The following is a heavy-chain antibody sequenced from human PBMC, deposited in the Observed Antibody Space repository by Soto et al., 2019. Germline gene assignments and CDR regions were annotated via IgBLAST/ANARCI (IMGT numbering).Heavy chain of an antibody. J-gene: IGHJ5*01. D-gene: IGHD1-26*01. CDR2: IQYDGSKK. Sequence: VQLVESGGGVVQPGRSLRLSCEASGCTFRNYGMHWVRQTPVKGLEWVAGIQYDGSKKYYAESVKGRFTISRDNSKNTLYLDIDSLRAEDTAVYYCAKDLEVVGANRWGYDSWGQGTLVTVSS. CDR1: GCTFRNYG. CDR3: AKDLEVVGANRWGYDS. V-gene: IGHV3-33*06.